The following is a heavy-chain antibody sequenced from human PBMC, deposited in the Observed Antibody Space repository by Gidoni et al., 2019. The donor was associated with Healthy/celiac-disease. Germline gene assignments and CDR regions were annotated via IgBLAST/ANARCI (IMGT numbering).Heavy chain of an antibody. Sequence: EVQLLESGGGLVQPGGSLRLSCAASGFTFSSYAMSWVRQAPGKGLEWVSAISGSGGSTYYADSVKGRFTISRDNSKNTLYLQMNSLRAEDTAVYYCARTPRGIAAAGDYYYYMDVWGKGTTVTVSS. CDR1: GFTFSSYA. V-gene: IGHV3-23*01. D-gene: IGHD6-13*01. CDR3: ARTPRGIAAAGDYYYYMDV. CDR2: ISGSGGST. J-gene: IGHJ6*03.